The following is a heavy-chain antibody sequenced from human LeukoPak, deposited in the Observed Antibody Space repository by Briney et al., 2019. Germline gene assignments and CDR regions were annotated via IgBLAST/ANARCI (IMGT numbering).Heavy chain of an antibody. CDR2: IYYSGST. V-gene: IGHV4-59*01. Sequence: SETLFLTCTVSGGSISSYYGSWIRQPPGKGLEWIGYIYYSGSTNYNPSLKSRVTISVDTSKNQFSLKLSSVTAADTAVYYCARALQRFGEFQNWFDPWGQGTLVTVSS. D-gene: IGHD3-10*01. J-gene: IGHJ5*02. CDR3: ARALQRFGEFQNWFDP. CDR1: GGSISSYY.